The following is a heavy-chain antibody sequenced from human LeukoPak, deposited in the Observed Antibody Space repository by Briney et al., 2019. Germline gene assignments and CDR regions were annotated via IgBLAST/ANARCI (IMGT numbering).Heavy chain of an antibody. CDR1: GFTFSSYS. CDR2: ISSSSSYI. J-gene: IGHJ4*02. CDR3: ASYSYGYTPSSPFDY. V-gene: IGHV3-21*01. D-gene: IGHD3-16*01. Sequence: GGSLRLSCAASGFTFSSYSMNWVRQAPGKGLEWVSSISSSSSYIYYADSVKGRFTVSRDNSKNTLYLQMNNLRAEDTAVYYCASYSYGYTPSSPFDYWGQGTLVTVSS.